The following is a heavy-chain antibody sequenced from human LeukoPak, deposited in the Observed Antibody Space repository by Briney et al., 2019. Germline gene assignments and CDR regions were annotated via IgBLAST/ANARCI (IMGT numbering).Heavy chain of an antibody. CDR1: GFTFNSYA. V-gene: IGHV3-30*04. CDR3: ARDRTSGSYYWSGAFVI. D-gene: IGHD1-26*01. CDR2: ISYDGSNK. Sequence: PGGSLRLSCAASGFTFNSYAMHWVRQAPGKGLEWVAVISYDGSNKYYADSVKGRFTISRDNSKNTLYLQMNSLRAEDTAVYYCARDRTSGSYYWSGAFVIWGQGTMVTVSS. J-gene: IGHJ3*02.